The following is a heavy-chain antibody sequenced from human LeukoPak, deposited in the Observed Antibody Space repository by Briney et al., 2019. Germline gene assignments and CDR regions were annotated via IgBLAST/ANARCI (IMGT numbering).Heavy chain of an antibody. CDR1: GFIFSSYG. V-gene: IGHV3-33*08. D-gene: IGHD6-19*01. CDR3: ARDPNGYSSGWYYFDY. J-gene: IGHJ4*02. Sequence: PGRSLRLSCAASGFIFSSYGMHWVRQAPGKGLEWVAVISYDGSDKYYADSVKGRFTISRDNSKNTLYLQMNSLRAEDTAVYYCARDPNGYSSGWYYFDYWGQGTLVTVSS. CDR2: ISYDGSDK.